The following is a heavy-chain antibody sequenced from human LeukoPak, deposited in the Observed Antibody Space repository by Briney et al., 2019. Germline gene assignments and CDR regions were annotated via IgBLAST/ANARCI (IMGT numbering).Heavy chain of an antibody. J-gene: IGHJ4*02. D-gene: IGHD3-22*01. CDR2: IYYSGST. CDR1: GGSISSSSYY. V-gene: IGHV4-39*02. CDR3: ARDEDGSGYDV. Sequence: SETLSLTCTVSGGSISSSSYYWGWIRQPPGKGLEWIGSIYYSGSTYYNPSLKSRVTISVDTSKNQFSLKLSSVTAADTAVYYCARDEDGSGYDVWGQGTLVTVSS.